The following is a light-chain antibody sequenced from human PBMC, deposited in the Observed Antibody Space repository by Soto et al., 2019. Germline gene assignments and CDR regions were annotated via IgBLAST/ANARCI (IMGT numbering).Light chain of an antibody. CDR1: SSNIGSKT. Sequence: QSVLTQPPSASGTPGQRVTISCSGSSSNIGSKTVSWYQQLPGTAPKLLICGNNQRPSGVPDRFSGSKSRTSASLAISGLQSEDEADYYCAAWDDSLNGPVFGGGTKLTVL. J-gene: IGLJ2*01. V-gene: IGLV1-44*01. CDR2: GNN. CDR3: AAWDDSLNGPV.